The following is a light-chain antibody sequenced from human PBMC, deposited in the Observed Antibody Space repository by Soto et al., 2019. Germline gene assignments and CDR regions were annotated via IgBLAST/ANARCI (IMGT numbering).Light chain of an antibody. Sequence: DLQMTQSPSSLSASVGDRVTITCQASQVMNNFLNWYQQKPGKAPKLLIYDTSNLETGVPSRFSGSGSGTTFTFTISSLQPEDIATYYCQQYHDLPITFGQGTRLDI. CDR1: QVMNNF. CDR3: QQYHDLPIT. V-gene: IGKV1-33*01. J-gene: IGKJ5*01. CDR2: DTS.